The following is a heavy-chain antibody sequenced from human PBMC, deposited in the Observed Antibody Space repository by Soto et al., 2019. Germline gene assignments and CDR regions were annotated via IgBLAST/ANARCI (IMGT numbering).Heavy chain of an antibody. D-gene: IGHD3-22*01. CDR1: GGSISSGGYY. CDR3: ARDGYSYDSSGYSRYAFDI. J-gene: IGHJ3*02. V-gene: IGHV4-31*03. Sequence: SETLSLTCTVSGGSISSGGYYWSWIRQHPGKGLEWIGYIYYSGSTYYNPSLKSRVTISVDTSKNQFSLKLSSVTAADTAVYYCARDGYSYDSSGYSRYAFDISGQGTTVTVPS. CDR2: IYYSGST.